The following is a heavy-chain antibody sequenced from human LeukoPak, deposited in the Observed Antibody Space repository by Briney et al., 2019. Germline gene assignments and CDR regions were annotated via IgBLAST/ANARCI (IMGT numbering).Heavy chain of an antibody. CDR1: GFTFSSYS. V-gene: IGHV3-21*01. CDR2: ISSSSSYI. D-gene: IGHD6-13*01. CDR3: ARVGIRGIAAAGNHGMDV. J-gene: IGHJ6*02. Sequence: GGPLRLSCAASGFTFSSYSMNWVRQAPGKGLEWVSSISSSSSYIYYADSVKGRFTISRDNAKNSLYLQMNSLRAEDTAVYYCARVGIRGIAAAGNHGMDVWGQGTTVTVSS.